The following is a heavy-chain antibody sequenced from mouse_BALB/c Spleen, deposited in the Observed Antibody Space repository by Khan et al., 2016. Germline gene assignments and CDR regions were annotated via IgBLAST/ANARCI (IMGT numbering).Heavy chain of an antibody. CDR1: GYSITSDYA. Sequence: EVQLQESGPGLVKPSQSLSLTCTVTGYSITSDYAWNWIRQFPGNKLEWMGYISYSGSTSYNPSFKSRISITRDTSKNPFFLQLNSVTTEDTATYYCAFYGNYRYFDVWGAGTTVPVSS. J-gene: IGHJ1*01. V-gene: IGHV3-2*02. CDR2: ISYSGST. CDR3: AFYGNYRYFDV. D-gene: IGHD2-1*01.